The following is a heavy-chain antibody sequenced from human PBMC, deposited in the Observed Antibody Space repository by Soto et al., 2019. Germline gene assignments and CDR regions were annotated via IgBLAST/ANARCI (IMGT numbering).Heavy chain of an antibody. CDR2: IYSGGST. CDR3: ASGEWELPGTDY. CDR1: GFTVSSNY. D-gene: IGHD1-26*01. V-gene: IGHV3-66*01. Sequence: EVQLVESGGGLVQPGGSLRLSCAASGFTVSSNYMSWVREAPGKGLEWVSVIYSGGSTYYADSVKGRFTISRDNSKNTLYLQMNSLRAEDTAVYYCASGEWELPGTDYWGQGTLVTVSS. J-gene: IGHJ4*02.